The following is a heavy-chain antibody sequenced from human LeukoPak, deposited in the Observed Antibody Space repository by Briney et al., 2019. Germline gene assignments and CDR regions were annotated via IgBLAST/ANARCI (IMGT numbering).Heavy chain of an antibody. Sequence: SETLSLTCAVYGGSFSGYYWSWIRQPPGKGLEWIGEINHSGSTNYNPSLKSRVTISVDTSKNQFSLKLSSVTAADTAVYYCARPLHSIYWYFDLWGRGTLVTVSS. CDR1: GGSFSGYY. CDR3: ARPLHSIYWYFDL. V-gene: IGHV4-34*01. CDR2: INHSGST. J-gene: IGHJ2*01.